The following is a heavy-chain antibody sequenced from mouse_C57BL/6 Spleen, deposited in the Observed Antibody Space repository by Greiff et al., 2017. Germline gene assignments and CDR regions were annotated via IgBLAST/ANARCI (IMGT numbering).Heavy chain of an antibody. D-gene: IGHD2-12*01. CDR1: GYTFTSYG. Sequence: QVQLQQSGAELARPGASVKLSCKASGYTFTSYGISWVKQRTGQGLEWIGEIYPRSGNTYYNEKFKGKATLTADKSSSTAYMKLRSLTSEDSAVCVCARYSNDVSAMDYWGQGTSVTVAS. V-gene: IGHV1-81*01. CDR2: IYPRSGNT. CDR3: ARYSNDVSAMDY. J-gene: IGHJ4*01.